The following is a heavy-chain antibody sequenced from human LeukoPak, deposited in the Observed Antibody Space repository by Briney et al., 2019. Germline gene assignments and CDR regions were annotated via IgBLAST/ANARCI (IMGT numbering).Heavy chain of an antibody. J-gene: IGHJ6*03. D-gene: IGHD6-19*01. V-gene: IGHV3-7*01. Sequence: PGGSLRLSCAASGFTFSSYWMSWVRQAPGKGLEWVANIKQDGSEKYYVDSVKGRFTISRDNAKNSLYLQMNSLRAEDTAVYYCARWVAVNSYYYLDVWGKGTTATVSS. CDR2: IKQDGSEK. CDR3: ARWVAVNSYYYLDV. CDR1: GFTFSSYW.